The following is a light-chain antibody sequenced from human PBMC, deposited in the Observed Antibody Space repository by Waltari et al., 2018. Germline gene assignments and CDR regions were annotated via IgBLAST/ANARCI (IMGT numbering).Light chain of an antibody. CDR1: ETVYRAR. Sequence: EIVLTQSPGTLSLYPGERATLSCRASETVYRARLAWYQQKPGQAPRLFIYGASNRATGIPDRFSGSGSGTDFTLTISRLEPEDFAVYHCQQYGSSPTFGQGTKVEIK. V-gene: IGKV3-20*01. CDR3: QQYGSSPT. CDR2: GAS. J-gene: IGKJ1*01.